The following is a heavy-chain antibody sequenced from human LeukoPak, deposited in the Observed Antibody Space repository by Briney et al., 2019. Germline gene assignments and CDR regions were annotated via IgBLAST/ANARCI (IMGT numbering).Heavy chain of an antibody. CDR3: ARDKTYGDYVGGYFDY. Sequence: GGSLRLSCAASGFTFSSYAMHWVRQAPGKGLEWVAVISYDGSNKYYADSVKGRFTISRGNSKNTLYLQMNSLRAEDTAVYYCARDKTYGDYVGGYFDYWGQGTLVTVSS. J-gene: IGHJ4*02. CDR1: GFTFSSYA. CDR2: ISYDGSNK. D-gene: IGHD4-17*01. V-gene: IGHV3-30*04.